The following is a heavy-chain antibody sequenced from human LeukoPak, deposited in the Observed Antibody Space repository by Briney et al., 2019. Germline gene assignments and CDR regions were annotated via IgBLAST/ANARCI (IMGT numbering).Heavy chain of an antibody. J-gene: IGHJ4*02. CDR2: ISGNSYYI. Sequence: GGSLRLSCAASGFTFSSFSMNWVRQAPGEGLEWVSSISGNSYYIYYADSVKGRFTISRDNAKNTLYLQMNSLRAEDTAVYYCAKDQGWNYAFDYWGQGTLVTVSS. D-gene: IGHD1-7*01. CDR3: AKDQGWNYAFDY. CDR1: GFTFSSFS. V-gene: IGHV3-21*01.